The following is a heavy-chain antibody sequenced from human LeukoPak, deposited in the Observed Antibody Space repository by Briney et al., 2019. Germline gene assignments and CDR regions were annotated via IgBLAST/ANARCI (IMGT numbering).Heavy chain of an antibody. J-gene: IGHJ6*03. CDR2: INAGNGNT. CDR1: GYTFISYA. Sequence: ASVKVSCKASGYTFISYAMHWVRQAPGQRLEWMGWINAGNGNTKYSQEFQGRVTITRDTSASTAYMELSSLRSEDMAVYYCARGRSGNYYYMDVWGKGTTVTVSS. CDR3: ARGRSGNYYYMDV. V-gene: IGHV1-3*03. D-gene: IGHD2-15*01.